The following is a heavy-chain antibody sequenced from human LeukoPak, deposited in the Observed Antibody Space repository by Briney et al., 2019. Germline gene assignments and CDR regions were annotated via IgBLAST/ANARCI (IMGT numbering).Heavy chain of an antibody. CDR3: GTVFDH. Sequence: GGSLRLSCAASGFTFSGFWMHWVRQAPGKGLEWVSFISSRGSFIYYADSVKGRFTISRDNAKNTVSLQMNSLKAEDTAVYYCGTVFDHWGPGILVTVSS. CDR1: GFTFSGFW. V-gene: IGHV3-21*01. J-gene: IGHJ4*02. D-gene: IGHD1-14*01. CDR2: ISSRGSFI.